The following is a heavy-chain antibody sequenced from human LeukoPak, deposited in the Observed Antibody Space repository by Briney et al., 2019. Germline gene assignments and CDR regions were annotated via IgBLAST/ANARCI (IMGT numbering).Heavy chain of an antibody. D-gene: IGHD1-26*01. CDR2: IYSDGST. V-gene: IGHV3-53*01. CDR3: ARERGRGRDSPWFDY. Sequence: GGSLRLSCAASGFIVSGDFMSWVRQAPGKGLEWVSVIYSDGSTYYADSVKGRFTISRDNSKNTLDLQMTSLRAEDTAVYYCARERGRGRDSPWFDYWGQGTLVTVSS. CDR1: GFIVSGDF. J-gene: IGHJ4*02.